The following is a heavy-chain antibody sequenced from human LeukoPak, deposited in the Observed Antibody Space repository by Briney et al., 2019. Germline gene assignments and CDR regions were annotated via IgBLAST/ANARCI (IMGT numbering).Heavy chain of an antibody. CDR2: INPNGGGT. D-gene: IGHD6-13*01. J-gene: IGHJ4*02. CDR1: GYTFTGYY. V-gene: IGHV1-2*02. CDR3: ARYYSSSWYGYFDY. Sequence: ASVKVSCKASGYTFTGYYMHWVRQAPGQGLEWMGWINPNGGGTNYAQKFQGRATMTRDTSISTAYMELSRLRSDDTAVYYCARYYSSSWYGYFDYWGQGTLVTVSS.